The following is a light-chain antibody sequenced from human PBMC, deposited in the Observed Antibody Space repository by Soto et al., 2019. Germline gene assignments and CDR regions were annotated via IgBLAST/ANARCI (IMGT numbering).Light chain of an antibody. J-gene: IGKJ1*01. Sequence: EIVLTQSPGTLSLSPGERATLSCRASRSLSSGYLAWYQQKPGQAPRILIYAASSRATGIPDRFSGSGSGTDFSLTINRLEPEDSAVYYCQQYDTSPRTFGQGTKVDIK. CDR1: RSLSSGY. CDR2: AAS. V-gene: IGKV3-20*01. CDR3: QQYDTSPRT.